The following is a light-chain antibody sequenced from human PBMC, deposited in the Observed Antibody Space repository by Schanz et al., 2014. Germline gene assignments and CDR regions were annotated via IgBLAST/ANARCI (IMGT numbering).Light chain of an antibody. J-gene: IGKJ2*01. Sequence: DIVLTQSPGTLSLAPGDRATLSCRASQSVNRNFLAWYQQHSGQAPRLLIHDASTRATGIPGRFSGSGSGTDFTLTISRLEPEDFAVYYCQQYGSSPQTFGQGTKLEIK. CDR3: QQYGSSPQT. V-gene: IGKV3-20*01. CDR2: DAS. CDR1: QSVNRNF.